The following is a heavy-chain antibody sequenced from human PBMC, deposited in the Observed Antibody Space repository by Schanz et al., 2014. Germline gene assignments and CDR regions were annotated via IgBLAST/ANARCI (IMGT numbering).Heavy chain of an antibody. CDR3: ARDLPYCDGGKCYSDGFDI. CDR1: GYTFSSHG. CDR2: INTANGNA. J-gene: IGHJ3*02. Sequence: QVQVVQSGAELKKPGASVKVSCKASGYTFSSHGIHWLRQAPGQSLEWMGWINTANGNAKYSANFQARVTIPRDTSATTAYMELTNLRSEDTAVYYCARDLPYCDGGKCYSDGFDIWGQGTLVTISS. V-gene: IGHV1-3*04. D-gene: IGHD2-21*01.